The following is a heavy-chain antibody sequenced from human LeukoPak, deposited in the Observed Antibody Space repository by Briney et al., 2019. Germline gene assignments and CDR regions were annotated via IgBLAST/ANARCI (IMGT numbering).Heavy chain of an antibody. J-gene: IGHJ6*02. V-gene: IGHV4-59*01. D-gene: IGHD2-21*01. CDR1: GGSISSYY. CDR2: IYYSGST. CDR3: ARVGGDYYGMDV. Sequence: SETLSLTCTVSGGSISSYYWSWIRQPPGKGLEWIGYIYYSGSTNYNPSLKSRVTISVDTSKNQFPLKLSSVTAADTAVYYCARVGGDYYGMDVWGQGTTVTVSS.